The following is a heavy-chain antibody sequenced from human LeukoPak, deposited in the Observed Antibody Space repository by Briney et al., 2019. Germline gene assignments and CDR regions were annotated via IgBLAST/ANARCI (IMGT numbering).Heavy chain of an antibody. Sequence: GGSLRLSCAASGFTFSSYGMHWVRQAPGKGLEWVSAISGSGGSTYYADSVKGRFTISKDNSKNTLYLQMNSLRAEDTAVYYCAKADTYYYDSSGYIPFDYWGQGTLVTVSS. CDR1: GFTFSSYG. V-gene: IGHV3-23*01. CDR3: AKADTYYYDSSGYIPFDY. D-gene: IGHD3-22*01. J-gene: IGHJ4*02. CDR2: ISGSGGST.